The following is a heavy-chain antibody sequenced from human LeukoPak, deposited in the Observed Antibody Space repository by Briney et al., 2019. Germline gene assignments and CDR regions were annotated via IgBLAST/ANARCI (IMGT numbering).Heavy chain of an antibody. CDR3: ARPLYSGSYLGGY. CDR2: INPNSGGT. J-gene: IGHJ4*02. D-gene: IGHD1-26*01. CDR1: GYTFTGYY. V-gene: IGHV1-2*02. Sequence: ASVKVSCKASGYTFTGYYMHWVRQAPGQGLEWTGWINPNSGGTNYAQKFQGRVTMTRDTSISTAYMELSRLRSDDTAVYYCARPLYSGSYLGGYWGQGTLVTVSS.